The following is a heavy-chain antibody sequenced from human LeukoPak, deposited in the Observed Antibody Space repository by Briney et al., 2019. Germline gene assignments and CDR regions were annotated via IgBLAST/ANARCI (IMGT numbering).Heavy chain of an antibody. Sequence: GGSLRLSCAASGFTFSSYWMSWVRQAPGKGLEWVANIKQDGSEKYYVDSVKGRFTISRDNAKNSLYLQMNSLRAEDTAVYYCARDRGYGYGLRPYCFDYWGQGTLVTVSS. D-gene: IGHD5-18*01. CDR1: GFTFSSYW. V-gene: IGHV3-7*01. CDR2: IKQDGSEK. J-gene: IGHJ4*02. CDR3: ARDRGYGYGLRPYCFDY.